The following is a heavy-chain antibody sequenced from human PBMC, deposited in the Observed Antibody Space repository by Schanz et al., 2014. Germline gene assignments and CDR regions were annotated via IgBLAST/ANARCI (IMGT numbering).Heavy chain of an antibody. CDR1: RSTFSSYT. CDR3: ARGTMPGTFDI. Sequence: QVQVEQSGPEVKKPGSSVKVSCKASRSTFSSYTISWVRQARGQGLEWVGRFIPILDVGNYAQQFQGRVTFTADKSTSTAYMELSSLRYEDTALYYCARGTMPGTFDIWGQGTMVTVSS. J-gene: IGHJ3*02. V-gene: IGHV1-69*09. D-gene: IGHD2-2*01. CDR2: FIPILDVG.